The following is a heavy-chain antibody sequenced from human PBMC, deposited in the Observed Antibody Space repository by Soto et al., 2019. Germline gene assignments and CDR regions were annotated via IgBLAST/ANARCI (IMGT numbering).Heavy chain of an antibody. V-gene: IGHV1-46*01. CDR3: ARGRVNSGWYYYYYGMDV. D-gene: IGHD6-19*01. CDR1: GYTFTSYY. Sequence: GASVKVSCKASGYTFTSYYMHWVRQAPGQGLEWMGIINPSGGSTNYAQKFQGRVTMTRDTSTSTVYMELSSLRSEDTAVYYCARGRVNSGWYYYYYGMDVWGQGTTVTVSS. J-gene: IGHJ6*02. CDR2: INPSGGST.